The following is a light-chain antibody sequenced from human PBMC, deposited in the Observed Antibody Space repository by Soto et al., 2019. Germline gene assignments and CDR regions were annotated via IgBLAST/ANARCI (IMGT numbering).Light chain of an antibody. CDR1: QIINTW. CDR3: QQYETYSGT. J-gene: IGKJ3*01. V-gene: IGKV1-5*03. CDR2: RAS. Sequence: DIQMTQSPSSLSASVGDRVTITCRASQIINTWLAWYQQKPGKAPKLVIYRASNLVNGVPSRFSGSGSWTEFTLTISSLQPDDFSIYYCQQYETYSGTFGPGTKVDL.